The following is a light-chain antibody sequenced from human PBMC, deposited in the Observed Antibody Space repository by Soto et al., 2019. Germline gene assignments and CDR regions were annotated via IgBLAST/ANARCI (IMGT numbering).Light chain of an antibody. CDR2: GAF. Sequence: EIVLTQSPATLSLSPGERATLSCRASPSVTNYLAWYQQKPGQPPRLLIYGAFNRAAGIPARFSGSGSGTDFTLTISSLXXEDSAVYYCQQRNIWPPVTFGQGTRLEIK. V-gene: IGKV3-11*01. CDR1: PSVTNY. J-gene: IGKJ5*01. CDR3: QQRNIWPPVT.